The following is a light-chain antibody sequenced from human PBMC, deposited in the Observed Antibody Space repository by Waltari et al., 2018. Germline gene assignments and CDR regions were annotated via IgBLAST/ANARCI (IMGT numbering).Light chain of an antibody. J-gene: IGKJ4*01. CDR3: QQSYSAPLA. CDR2: SSS. V-gene: IGKV1-39*01. Sequence: DTLMTQSPSSLSASVGDRVTITCRASLAISTYVNWYQQTPGMAPKLLIFSSSTLHRGVSSRFSGSGSGTEFTLTISNLQPDDFATYYCQQSYSAPLAFGGGTKLDI. CDR1: LAISTY.